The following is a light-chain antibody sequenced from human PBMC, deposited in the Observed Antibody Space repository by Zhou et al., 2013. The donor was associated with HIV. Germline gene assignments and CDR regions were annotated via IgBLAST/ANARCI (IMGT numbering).Light chain of an antibody. V-gene: IGKV3-20*01. CDR1: QSVISSF. J-gene: IGKJ4*01. Sequence: EIVLTQSPGTLSLSPGDGATLSCRASQSVISSFLAWYQQKPGQAPRLLIYGASSRATGIPDRFSGSGSGTDFTLTISRLEPEDFAVYYCQQYNNWPTFGGGTKVEIK. CDR3: QQYNNWPT. CDR2: GAS.